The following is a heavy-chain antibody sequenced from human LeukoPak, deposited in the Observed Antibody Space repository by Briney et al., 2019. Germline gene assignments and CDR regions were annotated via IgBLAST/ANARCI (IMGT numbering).Heavy chain of an antibody. J-gene: IGHJ4*02. D-gene: IGHD3-10*01. CDR2: IYSSGST. CDR3: ARDRGDLGNFDY. CDR1: GGSISYYY. Sequence: SETLSLTCTVSGGSISYYYWSWIRQPAGKGLGWIGRIYSSGSTTYNPSLKGRVTMSVDTAKNQFSLILSSVTAADTAVYYCARDRGDLGNFDYWGQGTLVTVSS. V-gene: IGHV4-4*07.